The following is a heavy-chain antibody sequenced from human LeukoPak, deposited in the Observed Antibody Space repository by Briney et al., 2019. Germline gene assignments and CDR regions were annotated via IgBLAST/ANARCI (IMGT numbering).Heavy chain of an antibody. CDR2: ISGSGGGT. CDR1: GFTFSSYA. CDR3: AKASRFLEWLLSKWGHAFDI. V-gene: IGHV3-23*01. Sequence: PGGSLRLSCAASGFTFSSYAMSWVRQAPGKGLEWVSAISGSGGGTYYADSVKGRFTISRGNSKNTLYLQMNSLRAEDTAVYYCAKASRFLEWLLSKWGHAFDIWGQGTMVTVPS. D-gene: IGHD3-3*01. J-gene: IGHJ3*02.